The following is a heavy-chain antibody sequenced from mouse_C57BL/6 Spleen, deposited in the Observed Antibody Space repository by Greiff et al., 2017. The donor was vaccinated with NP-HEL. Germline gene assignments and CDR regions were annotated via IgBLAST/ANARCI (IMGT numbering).Heavy chain of an antibody. D-gene: IGHD1-1*01. Sequence: QVQLKQPGAELVRPGSSVKLSCKASGYTFTSYWMDWVKQRPGQGLEWIGNIYPSDSETHYNQKFKDKATLTVDKSSSTAYMQLSSLTSEDSAVYYGASGYYYGSSYARFAYWGQGTLVTVSA. CDR1: GYTFTSYW. J-gene: IGHJ3*01. V-gene: IGHV1-61*01. CDR2: IYPSDSET. CDR3: ASGYYYGSSYARFAY.